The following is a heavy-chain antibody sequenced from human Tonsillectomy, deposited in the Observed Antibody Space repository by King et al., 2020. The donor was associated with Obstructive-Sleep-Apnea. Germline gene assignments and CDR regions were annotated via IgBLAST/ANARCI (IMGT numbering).Heavy chain of an antibody. D-gene: IGHD6-13*01. Sequence: VQLVESGGGLVKPGGSLRLSCAASGFTFSSYSMNWFRRAPGRGLEWVSSISSTSSYIYYADSVKGRFTISRDNAKNSLYLQVSSLSAEDTAVYYCAREFHIAAATDYYYYGLDVWGQGTTVTVSS. CDR3: AREFHIAAATDYYYYGLDV. CDR2: ISSTSSYI. V-gene: IGHV3-21*01. CDR1: GFTFSSYS. J-gene: IGHJ6*02.